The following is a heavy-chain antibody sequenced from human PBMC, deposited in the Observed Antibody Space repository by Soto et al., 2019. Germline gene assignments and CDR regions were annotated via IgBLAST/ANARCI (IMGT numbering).Heavy chain of an antibody. D-gene: IGHD6-13*01. V-gene: IGHV2-5*01. Sequence: SGPTLVNPTQTLTLTCTFSWFSLSTTGLGVSWIRQPPGKALEWLALIYWHDDKRYSPSLKSRLTITKDTSKNQVVLTMTNMDPVDTATYYCAHRGGAAVGLYYFDYWGQGALVTVS. CDR2: IYWHDDK. J-gene: IGHJ4*02. CDR3: AHRGGAAVGLYYFDY. CDR1: WFSLSTTGLG.